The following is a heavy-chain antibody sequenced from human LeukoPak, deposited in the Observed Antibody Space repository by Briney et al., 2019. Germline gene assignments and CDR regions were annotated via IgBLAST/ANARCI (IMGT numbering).Heavy chain of an antibody. V-gene: IGHV3-30*04. CDR3: ARDGGYCSGGSCQLLHDNWFDP. J-gene: IGHJ5*02. D-gene: IGHD2-15*01. Sequence: PGGSLRLSCAASRFTFSSYTMHWVRQAPGKGLEWVAVISYDGSNKYYADSVKGRFTISRDNSKNTLYLQMNSLRAEDTAVYYCARDGGYCSGGSCQLLHDNWFDPWGQGTLVTVSS. CDR2: ISYDGSNK. CDR1: RFTFSSYT.